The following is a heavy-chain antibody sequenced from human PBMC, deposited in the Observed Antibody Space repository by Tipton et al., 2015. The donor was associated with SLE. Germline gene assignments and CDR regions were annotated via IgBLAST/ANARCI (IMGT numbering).Heavy chain of an antibody. J-gene: IGHJ6*02. CDR1: GGSISSGGYS. Sequence: TLSLTCTVSGGSISSGGYSWSWIRQPPGKGLEWIGEIIHSGSTNYNPSLKSRVTISVDTSKNQFSLKLSSVTAADTAVYYCARGRKVRRITIFGTDYGMDVWGQGTTVTVSS. V-gene: IGHV4-30-2*01. CDR3: ARGRKVRRITIFGTDYGMDV. CDR2: IIHSGST. D-gene: IGHD3-3*01.